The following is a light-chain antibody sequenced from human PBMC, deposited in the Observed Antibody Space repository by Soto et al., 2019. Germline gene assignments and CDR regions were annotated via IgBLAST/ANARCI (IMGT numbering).Light chain of an antibody. CDR2: DAS. CDR1: QSVSSY. CDR3: QQRSNSRT. J-gene: IGKJ4*01. Sequence: VLTQFPATLSLSPGDSATLSCRASQSVSSYLVWYQQKPCQAPRLLIYDASNRATGLPARFSGSGSGTDSTPTIRSLEPEDFAVYCCQQRSNSRTCGRGTKVDIK. V-gene: IGKV3-11*01.